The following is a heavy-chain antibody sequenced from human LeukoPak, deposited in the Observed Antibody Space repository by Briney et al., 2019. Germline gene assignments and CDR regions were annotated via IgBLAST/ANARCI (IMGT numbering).Heavy chain of an antibody. J-gene: IGHJ4*02. Sequence: GGSLRLSCAASGFTFSSYAMHWVRQAPGKGLEWVAVISYDGSNKYYADSVKGRFTISRDNSKNTLYLQMNSLRAEDTAVYYCARGLDIVVVPAAIPGDYFDYWGQGTLVTVSS. CDR3: ARGLDIVVVPAAIPGDYFDY. V-gene: IGHV3-30-3*01. CDR2: ISYDGSNK. CDR1: GFTFSSYA. D-gene: IGHD2-2*02.